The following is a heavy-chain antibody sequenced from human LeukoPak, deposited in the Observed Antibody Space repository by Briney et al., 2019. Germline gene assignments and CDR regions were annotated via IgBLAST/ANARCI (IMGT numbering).Heavy chain of an antibody. CDR2: ISASGRRT. Sequence: PGGSLRLSCAASGFSFTNYAMSWVRQAPGKGLQWVSAISASGRRTYYADSVKGRFTISRDNSKDTLHLQMNSLRVEDTAVYYCAKEIRGSIGYSYGDYYDPGFDIWGQGTMVTVSS. J-gene: IGHJ3*02. CDR3: AKEIRGSIGYSYGDYYDPGFDI. D-gene: IGHD5-18*01. V-gene: IGHV3-23*01. CDR1: GFSFTNYA.